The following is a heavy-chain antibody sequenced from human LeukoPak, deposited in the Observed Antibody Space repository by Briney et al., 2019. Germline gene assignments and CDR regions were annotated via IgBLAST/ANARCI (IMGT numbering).Heavy chain of an antibody. J-gene: IGHJ4*02. Sequence: GGSLRLSCVASGFTFSSYSMNWVRQAPGKGLEWVSSITRSSYIYYANSVKGRFTISRDNAKKSLYLQMNSLRVEDTGVYYCASWGEGALDNWGQGTLVTVSS. CDR3: ASWGEGALDN. CDR1: GFTFSSYS. CDR2: ITRSSYI. D-gene: IGHD1-26*01. V-gene: IGHV3-21*01.